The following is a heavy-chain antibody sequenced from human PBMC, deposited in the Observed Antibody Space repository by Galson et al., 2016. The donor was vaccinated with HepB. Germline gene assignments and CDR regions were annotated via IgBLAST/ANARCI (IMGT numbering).Heavy chain of an antibody. D-gene: IGHD2-15*01. J-gene: IGHJ4*02. CDR2: ISFDGGKI. V-gene: IGHV3-30-3*01. CDR1: GFTFVTYA. CDR3: ASLLVTATPDY. Sequence: SLRLSCAASGFTFVTYAMYWVRQAPGKGLEWVALISFDGGKITYAESAKGRFTISRDKSKNALYPQMNSLGAEDTAVYYCASLLVTATPDYWGQGTLVTVSS.